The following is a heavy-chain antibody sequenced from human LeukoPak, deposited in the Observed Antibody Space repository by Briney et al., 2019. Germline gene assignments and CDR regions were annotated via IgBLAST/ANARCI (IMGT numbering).Heavy chain of an antibody. V-gene: IGHV1-46*03. J-gene: IGHJ5*02. CDR3: ARGYAYYYDSSGYYSWFDP. Sequence: ASVKVSCKASGYTFTSYYMHRVRQAPGQGLEWMGIINPSGGSTSYAQKFQGRVTMTRDTSTSTVYMELSSLRSEDTAVYYCARGYAYYYDSSGYYSWFDPWGQGTLVTVSS. D-gene: IGHD3-22*01. CDR2: INPSGGST. CDR1: GYTFTSYY.